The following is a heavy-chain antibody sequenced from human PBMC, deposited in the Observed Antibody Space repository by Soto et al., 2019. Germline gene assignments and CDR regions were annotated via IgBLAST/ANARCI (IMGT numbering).Heavy chain of an antibody. D-gene: IGHD2-8*01. J-gene: IGHJ4*01. V-gene: IGHV4-31*03. CDR3: TRLIDCTNGICYGDH. CDR2: ISHNGNT. Sequence: QVQLQESGPGLVKPSQTLSLTCTVSGGSISSGGYFWGWIRQYPGKGLEWIGYISHNGNTYYTPSVRSRVTLSPGTSKSQFSLNLTSVTAADTAVYFCTRLIDCTNGICYGDHWGQGTLVTVSS. CDR1: GGSISSGGYF.